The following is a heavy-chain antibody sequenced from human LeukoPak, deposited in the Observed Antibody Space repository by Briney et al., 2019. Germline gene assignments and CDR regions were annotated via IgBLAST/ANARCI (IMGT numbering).Heavy chain of an antibody. V-gene: IGHV3-11*04. CDR1: GFTFSDSY. Sequence: PGGSLRLSCAASGFTFSDSYMTWIRQAPGKGLEWVSYSSSTGNIIFYADSVKGRFTISRDNAKNSLYLQMNSLRAEDTAVYYCARDPLIGSTYTTAWGYWGQGTLVTVSS. CDR2: SSSTGNII. J-gene: IGHJ4*02. CDR3: ARDPLIGSTYTTAWGY. D-gene: IGHD2-2*01.